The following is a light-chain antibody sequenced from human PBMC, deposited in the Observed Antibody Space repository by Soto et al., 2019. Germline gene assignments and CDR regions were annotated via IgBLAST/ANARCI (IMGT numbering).Light chain of an antibody. J-gene: IGLJ1*01. V-gene: IGLV2-14*01. CDR3: SSYTSSSTRV. CDR1: SSDVGGYNY. CDR2: DVS. Sequence: QSALTQPASVSGSPRPSITISCTGTSSDVGGYNYVSWYQQHPGKAPKLMIYDVSNRPSGVSNRFSGSKSANTASLTISGLQAEDEADYYCSSYTSSSTRVFGTGTKLTVL.